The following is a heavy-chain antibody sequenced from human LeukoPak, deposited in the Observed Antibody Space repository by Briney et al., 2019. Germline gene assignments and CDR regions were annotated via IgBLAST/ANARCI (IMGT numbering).Heavy chain of an antibody. CDR1: GFTFSSYW. CDR2: INSDGSST. CDR3: ARVPAAGGYSYGYEYFDY. J-gene: IGHJ4*02. Sequence: GGSLRLSCAASGFTFSSYWMHWVRQAPGKGLVWVSRINSDGSSTSYADSVKGRFTISRDNAKNTPYLQMNTLRAEDTAVYYCARVPAAGGYSYGYEYFDYWGQGTLVTVSS. D-gene: IGHD5-18*01. V-gene: IGHV3-74*01.